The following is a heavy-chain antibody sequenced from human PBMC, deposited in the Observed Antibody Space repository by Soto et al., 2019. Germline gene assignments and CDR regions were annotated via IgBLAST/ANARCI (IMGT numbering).Heavy chain of an antibody. V-gene: IGHV3-30-3*01. Sequence: QVQLVESGGGVVQPGRSLRLSCAASGFTFSSYAMHWVRQAPGKGLEWVAVISYDGSNKYYADSVKGRFTISRDNSKNTLYLQMNRLRAEDTAVYYCARAGDPDYYDSTLDSWGQGTLVTVSS. D-gene: IGHD3-22*01. J-gene: IGHJ4*02. CDR3: ARAGDPDYYDSTLDS. CDR2: ISYDGSNK. CDR1: GFTFSSYA.